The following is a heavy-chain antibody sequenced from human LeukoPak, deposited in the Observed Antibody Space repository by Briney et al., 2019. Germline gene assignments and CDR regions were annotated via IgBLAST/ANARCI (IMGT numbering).Heavy chain of an antibody. D-gene: IGHD3-10*01. CDR3: AREVCYYGSGSYCWFDP. J-gene: IGHJ5*02. V-gene: IGHV1-2*02. Sequence: GASVKVSCKASGYTFTGYYMHWVRQAPGQGLEWMGWINPNSGGTNYAQKFQGRVTMTRDTSISTAYMELSRLRSDDTAVYYCAREVCYYGSGSYCWFDPWGQGTLVTVSS. CDR2: INPNSGGT. CDR1: GYTFTGYY.